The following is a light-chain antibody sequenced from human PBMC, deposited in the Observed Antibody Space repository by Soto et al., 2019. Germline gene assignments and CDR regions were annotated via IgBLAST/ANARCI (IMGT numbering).Light chain of an antibody. Sequence: DIQMTQSPSSPSASVGDRVTITCRASQSISSYLNWYQQKPGKAPKLLIYAASSLQSGVPSRFSGSGSGTDFTLTISSLQPEDFATYYCQQSYSTLYTFGQGTKVDSK. CDR1: QSISSY. CDR2: AAS. CDR3: QQSYSTLYT. V-gene: IGKV1-39*01. J-gene: IGKJ2*01.